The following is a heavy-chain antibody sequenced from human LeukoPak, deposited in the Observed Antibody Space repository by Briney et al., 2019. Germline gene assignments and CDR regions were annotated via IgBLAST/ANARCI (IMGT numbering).Heavy chain of an antibody. CDR1: GGSFRGYY. Sequence: NTSETLSLTCAVYGGSFRGYYWSWIRQPPGKGLEWIGEINHSGSTNYNPSLKSRVTISVDTSKNQFSLKLSSVTAADTAVYYCARGLRGYGYYYGMDVWGQGTTVTVSS. J-gene: IGHJ6*02. D-gene: IGHD3-22*01. CDR2: INHSGST. CDR3: ARGLRGYGYYYGMDV. V-gene: IGHV4-34*01.